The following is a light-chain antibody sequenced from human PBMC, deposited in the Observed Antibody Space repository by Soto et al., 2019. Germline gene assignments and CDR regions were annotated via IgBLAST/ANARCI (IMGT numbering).Light chain of an antibody. V-gene: IGLV2-11*01. CDR3: CSYAGTSYVL. CDR1: SSDVGNYDY. CDR2: DVS. J-gene: IGLJ2*01. Sequence: QSALTQPRSVSGSPGQSVTISCTGTSSDVGNYDYVSWFQQHPGKAPKLMIYDVSYWPSGVPDRFSGSKSGNTASLTISGLQPEDEADYYCCSYAGTSYVLFGGGTKVTVL.